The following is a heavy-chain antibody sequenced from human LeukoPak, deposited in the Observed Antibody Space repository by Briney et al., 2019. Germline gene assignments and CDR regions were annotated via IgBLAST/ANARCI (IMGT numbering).Heavy chain of an antibody. CDR3: ARDPLTSYSSGWYISAFDI. CDR2: INHSGST. V-gene: IGHV4-34*01. Sequence: SETLSLTCAVYGGSFSGYYWSWIRQPPGKGLEWIGEINHSGSTNYNPSLKSRVTISIDTSKNQFSLKLSSVTAEDTAVYYCARDPLTSYSSGWYISAFDIWGQGTMVTVSS. J-gene: IGHJ3*02. CDR1: GGSFSGYY. D-gene: IGHD6-19*01.